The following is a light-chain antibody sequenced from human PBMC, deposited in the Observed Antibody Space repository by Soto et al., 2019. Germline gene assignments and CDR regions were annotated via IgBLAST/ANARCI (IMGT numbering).Light chain of an antibody. Sequence: QSVLTQPASVSGSPGQSITISCTGTSSDVGGYNYVSWYQQHPGQAPKLLIYELSDRPSGVSNRFSGSRSGNTASLTISGLQPEDEADYSCSSYTSSSLVVFGGGTQLTVL. CDR3: SSYTSSSLVV. CDR2: ELS. V-gene: IGLV2-14*03. J-gene: IGLJ2*01. CDR1: SSDVGGYNY.